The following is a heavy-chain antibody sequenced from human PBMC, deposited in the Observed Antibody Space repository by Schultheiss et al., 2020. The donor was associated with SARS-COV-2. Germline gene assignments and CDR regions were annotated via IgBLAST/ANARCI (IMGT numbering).Heavy chain of an antibody. CDR1: GYTFTSYG. Sequence: ASVKVSCKASGYTFTSYGISWVRQAPGQGLEWLGWINAGNGNTKYSQKFQGRVTITRDTSASTAYMELNSLRAEDTAVYYCARGRNDYAIDYWGQGTLVTVSS. CDR2: INAGNGNT. J-gene: IGHJ4*02. V-gene: IGHV1-18*01. D-gene: IGHD3-16*01. CDR3: ARGRNDYAIDY.